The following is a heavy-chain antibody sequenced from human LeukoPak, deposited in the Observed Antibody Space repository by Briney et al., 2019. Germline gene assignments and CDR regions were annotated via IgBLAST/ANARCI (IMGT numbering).Heavy chain of an antibody. J-gene: IGHJ6*03. CDR1: GFTFDDYT. V-gene: IGHV3-43*01. CDR2: ISWDGGST. D-gene: IGHD2-2*02. Sequence: GGSLRLSCAASGFTFDDYTMHWVRQAPGKGPEWVSLISWDGGSTYYADSVKGRFTISRDNSKNSLYLQMNSLRTEDTALYYCAKNGCSSTSCYKVAYYYYYMDVWGKGTTVTVSS. CDR3: AKNGCSSTSCYKVAYYYYYMDV.